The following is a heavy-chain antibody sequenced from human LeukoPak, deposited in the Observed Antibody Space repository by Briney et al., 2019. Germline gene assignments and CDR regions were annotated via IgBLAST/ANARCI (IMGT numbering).Heavy chain of an antibody. CDR2: ISTYNDNT. CDR3: ASSGYSYGAMVYFDY. J-gene: IGHJ4*02. Sequence: VASVKVSCKASGYTFTSYGLSWVRQAPGQGLEWMGWISTYNDNTHYAQKFQGRVTMTTDTSTNTAYMELSSLRSEDTAVYYCASSGYSYGAMVYFDYWGQGTLVTVSS. V-gene: IGHV1-18*01. CDR1: GYTFTSYG. D-gene: IGHD5-18*01.